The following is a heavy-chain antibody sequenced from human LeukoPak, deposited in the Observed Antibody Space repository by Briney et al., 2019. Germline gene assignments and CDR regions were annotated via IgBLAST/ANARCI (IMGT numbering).Heavy chain of an antibody. Sequence: GGSLRLSCAASGFTFSNAWMNWVRQAPGKGLEWVGRIKSKTDDGTTAYAAPVKGRFTISRDDSKDSLYLQMDGLKTEDTAVYYCTTGPFDYWGQGTLVTVSS. V-gene: IGHV3-15*07. J-gene: IGHJ4*02. CDR1: GFTFSNAW. CDR2: IKSKTDDGTT. CDR3: TTGPFDY.